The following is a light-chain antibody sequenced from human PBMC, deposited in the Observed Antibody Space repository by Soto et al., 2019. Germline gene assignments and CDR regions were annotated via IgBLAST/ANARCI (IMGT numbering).Light chain of an antibody. CDR3: QRYGG. CDR1: QSVSNDF. J-gene: IGKJ5*01. CDR2: SAS. V-gene: IGKV3-20*01. Sequence: EIVLTQSPGILSLSPGERATLSCRASQSVSNDFLAWYQQKPGQAPRLLIYSASSRATGIPDRFSGSGSGTDFTLTISRLEPEDFAVYYCQRYGGFGQGTRLEIK.